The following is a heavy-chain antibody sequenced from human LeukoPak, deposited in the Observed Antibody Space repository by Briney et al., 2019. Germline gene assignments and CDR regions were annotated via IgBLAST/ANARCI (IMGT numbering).Heavy chain of an antibody. V-gene: IGHV3-43*01. D-gene: IGHD6-25*01. CDR1: GFTFDDYT. J-gene: IGHJ4*02. CDR2: ISWDGGST. Sequence: GGSLRLSCAASGFTFDDYTMHWVRQAPGKGLEWVSLISWDGGSTYYADSVKGRFTISRDNSKNSLYLQMNSLRAEDTAVYYCARDLPSSAAIDYWGQGTLVTVSS. CDR3: ARDLPSSAAIDY.